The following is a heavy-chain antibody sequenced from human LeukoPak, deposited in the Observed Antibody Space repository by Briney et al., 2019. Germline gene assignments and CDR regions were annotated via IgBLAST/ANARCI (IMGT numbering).Heavy chain of an antibody. D-gene: IGHD5-12*01. J-gene: IGHJ4*02. Sequence: GGSLRLSCTVSGFTVSSNSMSWVRQAPGKGLEWVSFIYSGGNTHYSDSVKGRFTISRDNSKNTLYLQMNSLRAEDTAVYYCARARWYSGYEIIDYWGQGTLVTVSS. CDR3: ARARWYSGYEIIDY. CDR1: GFTVSSNS. CDR2: IYSGGNT. V-gene: IGHV3-53*01.